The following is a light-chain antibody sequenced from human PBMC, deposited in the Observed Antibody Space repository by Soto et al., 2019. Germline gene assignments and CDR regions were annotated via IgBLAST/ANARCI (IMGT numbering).Light chain of an antibody. V-gene: IGLV2-14*03. Sequence: QSALTQPASVSGSPGQSISISCTGTDSDIGGYDYVSWYQRHPGKAPKLMISGVNNRPSGVSSRFSGSKSGNTASLTISGLQPEDEAYYYCSSYVVTGAQVIFGGGTKLTVL. CDR3: SSYVVTGAQVI. J-gene: IGLJ2*01. CDR1: DSDIGGYDY. CDR2: GVN.